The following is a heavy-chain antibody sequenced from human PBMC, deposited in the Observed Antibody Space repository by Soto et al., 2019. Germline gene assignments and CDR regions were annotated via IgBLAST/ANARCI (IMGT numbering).Heavy chain of an antibody. CDR2: ICMSTKYT. CDR3: ARGYYCAMDV. V-gene: IGHV3-11*05. J-gene: IGHJ6*02. CDR1: GFTFRDYS. Sequence: QVQLVESGGGLVRPGGSLRLSCEASGFTFRDYSMTWFRQAPGKGLGWLSYICMSTKYTNYAASVKGRFTISRDNAENSLSLQMNSLSADDTAVYYCARGYYCAMDVWGQGTMVTVSS.